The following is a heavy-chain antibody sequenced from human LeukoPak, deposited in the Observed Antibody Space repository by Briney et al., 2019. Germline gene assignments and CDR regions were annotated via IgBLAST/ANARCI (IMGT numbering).Heavy chain of an antibody. CDR2: INPNSGGT. V-gene: IGHV1-2*02. D-gene: IGHD2-21*01. Sequence: GASVKVSCKASGYTFTGYYMHWVRQAPGQGLEWMGWINPNSGGTNYAQKFQGRVTMTRDTSISTAYMELSRLRSDDTAVYYCARVSIAGYSLHYFDYWGQGTLVTVSS. CDR3: ARVSIAGYSLHYFDY. CDR1: GYTFTGYY. J-gene: IGHJ4*02.